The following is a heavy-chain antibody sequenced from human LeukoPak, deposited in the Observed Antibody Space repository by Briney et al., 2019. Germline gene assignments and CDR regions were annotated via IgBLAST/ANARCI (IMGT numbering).Heavy chain of an antibody. Sequence: RGSLRLSCAASGFTFSSYAMHWVRQAPGKGLEWVAVISYDGSNKYYADSVKGRFTISRDNSKNTLYLQMNSLRAEDTAVYYCAKDRVGSAYCGGDCSTPVDYWGQGTLVTVSS. D-gene: IGHD2-21*02. V-gene: IGHV3-30*07. J-gene: IGHJ4*02. CDR3: AKDRVGSAYCGGDCSTPVDY. CDR2: ISYDGSNK. CDR1: GFTFSSYA.